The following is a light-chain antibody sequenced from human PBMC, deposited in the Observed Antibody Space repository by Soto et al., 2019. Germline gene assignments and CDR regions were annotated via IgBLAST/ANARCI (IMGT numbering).Light chain of an antibody. CDR3: QQYDT. J-gene: IGKJ2*01. CDR2: SAS. CDR1: QSVSSSD. V-gene: IGKV3-20*01. Sequence: IVLTQSPGTLSLSPGERATLSCRASQSVSSSDLAWYQQKPGQAPRLLIYSASSRATGIPDRFSGSGSGRDVTLTISRLEPEDFAVYYCQQYDTFGQGTKLEIK.